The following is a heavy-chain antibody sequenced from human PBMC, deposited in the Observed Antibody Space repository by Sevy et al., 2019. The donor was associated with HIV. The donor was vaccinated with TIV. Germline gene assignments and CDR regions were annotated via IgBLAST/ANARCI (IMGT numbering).Heavy chain of an antibody. V-gene: IGHV3-48*02. CDR2: ISSSSRTI. D-gene: IGHD5-18*01. CDR3: ARDVDTPFVRSFDS. J-gene: IGHJ4*02. CDR1: GLTFSSDS. Sequence: GGSLRLSCVASGLTFSSDSMNWVRQAPGKGLEWLAYISSSSRTIYYADSVEGRFTISRDNDKKSVFLQMNNLRDADSATYYCARDVDTPFVRSFDSWGQGTLVTVSS.